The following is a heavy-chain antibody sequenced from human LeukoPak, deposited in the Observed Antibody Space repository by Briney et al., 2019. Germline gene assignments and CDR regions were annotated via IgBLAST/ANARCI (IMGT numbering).Heavy chain of an antibody. CDR2: INHSGST. D-gene: IGHD2-21*01. J-gene: IGHJ4*02. Sequence: SETLSLTCAVYGGSFSGYYWSWIRQPPGKGLEWIWEINHSGSTNYNPSLKSRVTISVDTSKNQFSLKLSSVTAADTAVYYCARRPLIAETPDYWGQGTLVTVSS. V-gene: IGHV4-34*01. CDR3: ARRPLIAETPDY. CDR1: GGSFSGYY.